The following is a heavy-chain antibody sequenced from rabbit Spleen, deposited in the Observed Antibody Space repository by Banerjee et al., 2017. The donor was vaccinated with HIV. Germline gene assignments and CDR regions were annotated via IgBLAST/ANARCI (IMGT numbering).Heavy chain of an antibody. CDR1: GFSFSFNDY. CDR2: IAGSSSGFT. V-gene: IGHV1S40*01. CDR3: ARDLVAAIGWNFNL. D-gene: IGHD5-1*01. J-gene: IGHJ4*01. Sequence: QSLEESGGDLVKPGASLTLTCTASGFSFSFNDYICWVRQAPGKGLGWISCIAGSSSGFTYSASWAKGRFTFSKTSSTTVTLQMTSLTVADTATYFCARDLVAAIGWNFNLWGQGTLVTVS.